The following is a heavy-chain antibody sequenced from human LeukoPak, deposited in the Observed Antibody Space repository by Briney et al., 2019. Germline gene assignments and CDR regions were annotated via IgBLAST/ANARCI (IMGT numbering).Heavy chain of an antibody. CDR2: IDPNSGGT. D-gene: IGHD6-19*01. V-gene: IGHV1-2*02. CDR3: ARETAFAVAGPLDY. CDR1: GYRFTGHY. Sequence: GASVKVSCKTSGYRFTGHYIHWVRQAPGQGLEWMGWIDPNSGGTNYAQKLQGGVSLTRDTSVSTVHMDLTRLRSDDTAIYYCARETAFAVAGPLDYWGQGTLVTVSS. J-gene: IGHJ4*02.